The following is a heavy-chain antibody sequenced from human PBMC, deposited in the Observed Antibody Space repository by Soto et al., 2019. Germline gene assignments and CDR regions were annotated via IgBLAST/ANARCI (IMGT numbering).Heavy chain of an antibody. D-gene: IGHD1-1*01. Sequence: GGSLRLSCAASGFTFSSYSMNWVRQAPGKGLEWVSYISSSNSTIYYADSVKGRFNISRDNAKNSLYLQMNSLRAEDTVVYYCARDQRNVDLGAFDIWGQGTMVTVSS. V-gene: IGHV3-48*01. CDR1: GFTFSSYS. CDR2: ISSSNSTI. J-gene: IGHJ3*02. CDR3: ARDQRNVDLGAFDI.